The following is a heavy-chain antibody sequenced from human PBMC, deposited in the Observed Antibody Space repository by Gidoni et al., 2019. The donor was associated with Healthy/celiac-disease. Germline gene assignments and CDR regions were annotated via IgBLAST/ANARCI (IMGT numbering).Heavy chain of an antibody. CDR3: ARDPSGGYYYYYMDV. J-gene: IGHJ6*03. Sequence: QVQLVESGGGVVQPGRSLRLPCAASGFTFSSDGMHWVRQAPGKGLEWVVVRLYDGSNKYYADSVKGRFTISRDNSKNTLYLQMTSLRAEDTAVYYCARDPSGGYYYYYMDVWGKGTTVTVSS. CDR2: RLYDGSNK. CDR1: GFTFSSDG. V-gene: IGHV3-33*08.